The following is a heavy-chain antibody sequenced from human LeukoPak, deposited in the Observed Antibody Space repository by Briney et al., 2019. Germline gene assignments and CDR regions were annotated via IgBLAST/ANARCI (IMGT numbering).Heavy chain of an antibody. D-gene: IGHD3-10*01. CDR1: GFTFSIYT. CDR2: ISGDGVFV. CDR3: AKDFGRNLGGPGS. V-gene: IGHV3-23*01. Sequence: GGSLRLSCVASGFTFSIYTMAWVRQVPGGGLEWVSGISGDGVFVYYADSVKGRFAISRDNSRSTVYLHMSSLRAEDTAVYYCAKDFGRNLGGPGSWGRGTLVTVSS. J-gene: IGHJ5*02.